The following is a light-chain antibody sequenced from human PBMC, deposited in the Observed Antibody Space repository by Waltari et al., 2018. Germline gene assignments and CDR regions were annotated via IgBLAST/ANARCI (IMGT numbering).Light chain of an antibody. Sequence: QSLLTQPPSASGTPGQKITISCSGSSSNIGEKTVSWFQQLPGTAPRLLIHSTAQRPSGVPDRFSGSKAGTSASLDINGIQSEDEGDYYCAAWDDSQLLGHVIFGGGTKLTVL. J-gene: IGLJ2*01. CDR3: AAWDDSQLLGHVI. V-gene: IGLV1-44*01. CDR1: SSNIGEKT. CDR2: STA.